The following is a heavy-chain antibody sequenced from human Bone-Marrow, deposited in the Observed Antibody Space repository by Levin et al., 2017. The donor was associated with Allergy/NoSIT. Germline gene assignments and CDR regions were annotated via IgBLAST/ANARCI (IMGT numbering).Heavy chain of an antibody. V-gene: IGHV4-59*01. CDR2: IYDSGDS. D-gene: IGHD3-3*01. CDR3: ARGAYDVWGYYYYYYLDV. CDR1: GGPISSYY. Sequence: SETLSLTCTVSGGPISSYYWSWIRQPPGKGLEWIGFIYDSGDSDYNPSLKSRVTIAIDTSKNQFSLKLTSVTAADTAVYYCARGAYDVWGYYYYYYLDVWGKGTTVTVSS. J-gene: IGHJ6*03.